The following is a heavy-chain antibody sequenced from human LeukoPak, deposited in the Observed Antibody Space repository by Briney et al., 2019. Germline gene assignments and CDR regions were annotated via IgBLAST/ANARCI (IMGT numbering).Heavy chain of an antibody. V-gene: IGHV3-9*01. CDR1: GFTFDDYA. CDR2: INWNRGSI. J-gene: IGHJ4*02. CDR3: AKLASKFTQSDY. Sequence: PGGSLRLSCAASGFTFDDYAMQWVRQAPGKGLEWVSGINWNRGSIAYADSVKGRFNISRDNAKNSLYLQMNSLRVEDTALYYCAKLASKFTQSDYWGQGTLVTVSS.